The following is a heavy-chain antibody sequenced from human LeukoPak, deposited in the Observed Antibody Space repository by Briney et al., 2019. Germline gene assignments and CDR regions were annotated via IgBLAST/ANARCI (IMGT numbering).Heavy chain of an antibody. V-gene: IGHV3-30*02. J-gene: IGHJ4*02. CDR3: AKDNDGGNRGILDY. D-gene: IGHD4-23*01. CDR1: GFTFRNFG. CDR2: IRYDATNK. Sequence: QPGGSLRLSCAASGFTFRNFGMHWVRQAPGKGLEWVAFIRYDATNKFYADSVKGRFTISRDNSKNTLSLQMNTLRAEDAAIYYCAKDNDGGNRGILDYWGQGTLVTVSS.